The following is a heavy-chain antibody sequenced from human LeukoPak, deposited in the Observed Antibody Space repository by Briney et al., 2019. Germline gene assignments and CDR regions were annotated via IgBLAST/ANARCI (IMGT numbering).Heavy chain of an antibody. J-gene: IGHJ6*02. Sequence: PGRSLRLSCTGFGFIFGDHAMSWDRQAPGKGLEWVGFIRSKAYGATTEYAASVKGRFTISRDDSKGIAYLQMNSLEIEDTAVYYCARGPILLWLHNGMDVWGQGTTVTVSS. D-gene: IGHD6-19*01. CDR2: IRSKAYGATT. CDR1: GFIFGDHA. V-gene: IGHV3-49*04. CDR3: ARGPILLWLHNGMDV.